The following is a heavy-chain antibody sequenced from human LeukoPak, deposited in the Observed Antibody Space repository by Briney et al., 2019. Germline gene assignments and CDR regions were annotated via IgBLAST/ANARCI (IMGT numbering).Heavy chain of an antibody. V-gene: IGHV4-59*12. CDR1: GGSISSYY. Sequence: SETLSLTCTVSGGSISSYYWSWIRQPPGKGLEWIGYIYYSGSTNYNPSLKSRVTISVDTSKNQFSLKLSSVTAADTAVYYCARGKRYSYGSREIYYFDYWGQGTLVTVSS. CDR3: ARGKRYSYGSREIYYFDY. CDR2: IYYSGST. J-gene: IGHJ4*02. D-gene: IGHD5-18*01.